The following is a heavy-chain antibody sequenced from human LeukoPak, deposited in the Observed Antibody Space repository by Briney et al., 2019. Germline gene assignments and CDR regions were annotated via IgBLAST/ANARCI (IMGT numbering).Heavy chain of an antibody. V-gene: IGHV3-23*01. CDR2: ISGSGGST. Sequence: GGSLRLSCAASGFTFNSYAMSWVRQAPGKGLEWVSGISGSGGSTYYADPVKGRFTISRDNSKNTLYLQMNSLRAEDTAVYYCAKVLGRGWYSFDYWGQGTLVTVSS. D-gene: IGHD6-19*01. J-gene: IGHJ4*02. CDR1: GFTFNSYA. CDR3: AKVLGRGWYSFDY.